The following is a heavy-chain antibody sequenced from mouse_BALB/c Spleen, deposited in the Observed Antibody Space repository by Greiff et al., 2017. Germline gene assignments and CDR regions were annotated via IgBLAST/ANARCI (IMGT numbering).Heavy chain of an antibody. V-gene: IGHV5-4*02. CDR3: ARGGITTRPMDY. Sequence: EVKLMESGGGLVKPGGSLKLSCAASGFTFSDYYMYWVRQTPEKRLEWVATISDGGSYTYYPDSVKGRFTISRDNAKNNLYLQMSSLKSEDTAMYYCARGGITTRPMDYWGQGTSVTVSS. CDR2: ISDGGSYT. J-gene: IGHJ4*01. D-gene: IGHD1-1*01. CDR1: GFTFSDYY.